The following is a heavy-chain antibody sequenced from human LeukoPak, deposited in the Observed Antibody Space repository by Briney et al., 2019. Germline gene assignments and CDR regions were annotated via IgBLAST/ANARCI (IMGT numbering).Heavy chain of an antibody. J-gene: IGHJ2*01. CDR3: ARGPPYGDSVTDWYFDL. CDR2: IYTSGST. D-gene: IGHD4-17*01. V-gene: IGHV4-4*07. Sequence: SETLSLTCTVSGGSISSYYWSWIRQPAGKGLEWIGRIYTSGSTNYNPSLKSRVTMSVDTSKNQFSLKLSSVTAADTAVYYCARGPPYGDSVTDWYFDLWGRGTLVTVSS. CDR1: GGSISSYY.